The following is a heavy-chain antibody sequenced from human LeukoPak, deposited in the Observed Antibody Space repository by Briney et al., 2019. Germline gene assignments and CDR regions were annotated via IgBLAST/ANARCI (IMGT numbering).Heavy chain of an antibody. CDR1: GGSISSGDYY. D-gene: IGHD1-26*01. V-gene: IGHV4-30-4*01. CDR3: ARDYCGSYSNYYGMDV. CDR2: IYYSGST. J-gene: IGHJ6*02. Sequence: SETLSLTCTVSGGSISSGDYYWSWIRQPPGKGLEWIGYIYYSGSTYYNPSLKSRVTISVDTSKDQFSLKLSSVTAADTAVYYCARDYCGSYSNYYGMDVWGQGTTVTVSS.